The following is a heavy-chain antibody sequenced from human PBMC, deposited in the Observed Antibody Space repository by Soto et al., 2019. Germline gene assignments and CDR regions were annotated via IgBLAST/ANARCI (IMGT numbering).Heavy chain of an antibody. V-gene: IGHV4-39*01. CDR1: GGSISSSSYY. CDR2: IYYSGST. Sequence: QLQLQESGPGLVKPSETLSLTCTVSGGSISSSSYYWGWIRQPPGKGLEWIGSIYYSGSTYYNPSLKSRVTISVDTSKNQFSLKLSSVTAADTAVYYCARTLRQVATVNWGQGTLVTVSS. J-gene: IGHJ4*02. D-gene: IGHD5-12*01. CDR3: ARTLRQVATVN.